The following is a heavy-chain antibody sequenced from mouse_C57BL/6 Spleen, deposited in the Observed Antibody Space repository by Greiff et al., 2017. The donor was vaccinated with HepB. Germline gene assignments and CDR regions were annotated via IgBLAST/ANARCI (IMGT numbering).Heavy chain of an antibody. J-gene: IGHJ1*03. CDR3: ARNYYGSILYWYFDV. CDR2: ISSGSSTI. Sequence: EVQLVESGGGLVKPGGSLKLSCAASGFTFSDYGMHWVRQAPEKGLEWVAYISSGSSTIYYADTVKGRFTISRDNAKNTLFLQMTSLRSEDTAMYYCARNYYGSILYWYFDVWGTGTTVTVSS. CDR1: GFTFSDYG. D-gene: IGHD1-1*01. V-gene: IGHV5-17*01.